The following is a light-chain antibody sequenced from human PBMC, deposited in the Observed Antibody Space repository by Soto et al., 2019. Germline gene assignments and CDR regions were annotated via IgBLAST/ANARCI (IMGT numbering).Light chain of an antibody. Sequence: EIVMPQSPATLPLSPGERATLSCRASQSVSSNLAWYQQKPGQAPSLLIFGASTRATGIPARFSGSGSGTEFTLTISRLEPEDFAVYYCQQYGSSPITFGQGTRLEIK. J-gene: IGKJ5*01. CDR2: GAS. CDR1: QSVSSN. V-gene: IGKV3-15*01. CDR3: QQYGSSPIT.